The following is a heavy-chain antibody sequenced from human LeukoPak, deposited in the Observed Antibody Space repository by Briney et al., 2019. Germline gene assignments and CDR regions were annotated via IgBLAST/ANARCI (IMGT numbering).Heavy chain of an antibody. Sequence: PSETLSLTCTVSGGSISSDSYSWGWIRQPPGKGLEWTATIYYSGSTFYNPSLKSRVTISVDTSKNQFSLKLSSVPAADTAVYYCARRGYNYGDAFDVWGPGTMVTVSS. CDR1: GGSISSDSYS. CDR3: ARRGYNYGDAFDV. CDR2: IYYSGST. D-gene: IGHD5-18*01. V-gene: IGHV4-39*01. J-gene: IGHJ3*01.